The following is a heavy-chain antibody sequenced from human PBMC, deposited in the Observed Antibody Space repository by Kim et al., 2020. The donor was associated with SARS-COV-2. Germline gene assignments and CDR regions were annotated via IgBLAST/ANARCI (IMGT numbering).Heavy chain of an antibody. Sequence: ASVKVSCKASGYTFTSYHVHWVRQAPGQGLEWMGIIAPAGGTTSYAQKFQGRVTMTRDTSTSTLYMELSSLTSDDTAVYFCAREGGDITSSEVDYWGQGTLVTVSS. CDR3: AREGGDITSSEVDY. CDR2: IAPAGGTT. D-gene: IGHD2-2*01. V-gene: IGHV1-46*01. J-gene: IGHJ4*02. CDR1: GYTFTSYH.